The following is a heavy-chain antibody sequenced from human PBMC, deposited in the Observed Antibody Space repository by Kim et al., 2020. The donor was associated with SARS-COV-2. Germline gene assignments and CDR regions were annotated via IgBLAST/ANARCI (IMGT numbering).Heavy chain of an antibody. J-gene: IGHJ4*02. V-gene: IGHV3-33*06. D-gene: IGHD3-22*01. CDR3: AKEAYYYDIENYFDY. CDR2: IWYDGSNK. CDR1: GFTFSSYG. Sequence: GGSLRLSCAASGFTFSSYGMHWVRQAPGKGLEWVAVIWYDGSNKYYADSVKGRFTISRDNSKNTMYLQMNSLRAEDTAVYYCAKEAYYYDIENYFDYWGQGTLVTVSS.